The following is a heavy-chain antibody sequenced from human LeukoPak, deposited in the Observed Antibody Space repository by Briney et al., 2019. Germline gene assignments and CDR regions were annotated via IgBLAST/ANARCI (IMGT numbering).Heavy chain of an antibody. CDR2: ISSSGSTI. J-gene: IGHJ4*02. D-gene: IGHD6-13*01. CDR1: GFTFSSYE. CDR3: ARVGQQLVRYYFDY. Sequence: GGSLRLSCAASGFTFSSYEMNWVRQAPGKGLEWVSYISSSGSTIYYADSVKGRFTISRDNAKNSLYLQMNSLRAEDTAVYYCARVGQQLVRYYFDYWGQGTLVTVSS. V-gene: IGHV3-48*03.